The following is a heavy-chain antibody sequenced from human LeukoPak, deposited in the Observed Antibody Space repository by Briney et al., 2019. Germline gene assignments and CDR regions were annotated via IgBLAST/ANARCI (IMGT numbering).Heavy chain of an antibody. CDR2: IYPGDSDT. D-gene: IGHD2-15*01. V-gene: IGHV5-51*01. J-gene: IGHJ4*02. CDR1: GYSFTSYW. Sequence: PGESLKISCKGSGYSFTSYWIGWVRQMPGKGLEWMGIIYPGDSDTRYSPSFQGQVTISADKPISTAYLQWSSLKASDTAMYYCARQAAYCSGGSCYGDYWGQGTLVTVSS. CDR3: ARQAAYCSGGSCYGDY.